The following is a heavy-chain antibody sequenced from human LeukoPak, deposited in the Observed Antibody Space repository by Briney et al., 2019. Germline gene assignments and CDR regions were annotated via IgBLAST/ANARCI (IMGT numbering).Heavy chain of an antibody. CDR2: INHSGST. CDR3: ARTWQWLSWFDP. V-gene: IGHV4-34*01. CDR1: GGSFSGYY. D-gene: IGHD6-19*01. J-gene: IGHJ5*02. Sequence: SETLSLTCAVYGGSFSGYYWSWIRQPPGKGLERIGEINHSGSTNYNPSLKSRVTISVDTSKNQFSLKLSSVTAADTAVYYCARTWQWLSWFDPWGQGTLVTVSS.